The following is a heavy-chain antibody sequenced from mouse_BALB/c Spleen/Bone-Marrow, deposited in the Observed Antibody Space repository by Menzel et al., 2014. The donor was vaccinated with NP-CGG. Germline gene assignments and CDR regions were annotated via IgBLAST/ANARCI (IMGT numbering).Heavy chain of an antibody. D-gene: IGHD2-14*01. J-gene: IGHJ3*01. CDR2: INPGSGGT. CDR1: GYAFTNYL. Sequence: QVQLQQSGAELVRPGTSVKVSCKASGYAFTNYLIEWVKQRPGQGLEWIGVINPGSGGTNYNEKFKGKATLTADKSSSTAYMQLSSLTSDDSAVYFCARGDYRYDGFAYWGQGTLVTASA. V-gene: IGHV1-54*01. CDR3: ARGDYRYDGFAY.